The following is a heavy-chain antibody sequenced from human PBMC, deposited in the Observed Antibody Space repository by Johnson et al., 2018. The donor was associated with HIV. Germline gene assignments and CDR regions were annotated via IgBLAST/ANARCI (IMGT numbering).Heavy chain of an antibody. CDR2: ISYDGSNK. V-gene: IGHV3-30*04. J-gene: IGHJ3*02. Sequence: QVQLVESGGGLVKPGGSLRLSCAASGFTFSSYAMYWVRQAPGKGLEWVTVISYDGSNKYYADSVKGRFTISRDNSKNTLYLQMNSLRAEDTAVYYCAREGYDSSGYSDAFDIWGQGTMVTVSS. CDR1: GFTFSSYA. D-gene: IGHD3-22*01. CDR3: AREGYDSSGYSDAFDI.